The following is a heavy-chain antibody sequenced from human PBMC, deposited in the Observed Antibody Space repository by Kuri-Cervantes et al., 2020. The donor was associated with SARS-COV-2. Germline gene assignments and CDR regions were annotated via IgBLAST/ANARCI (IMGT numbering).Heavy chain of an antibody. CDR1: GYTLSELS. CDR2: YHPDDGET. V-gene: IGHV1-24*01. Sequence: ASVKVSCKVFGYTLSELSIHWVRQPPGQGLEWMGGYHPDDGETFYAQKFQGRVTMTEDTSTDTAYMELSSLGSEDTAVYYCVTDLTANNWDPDAFDAWGQGTMVTVSS. CDR3: VTDLTANNWDPDAFDA. D-gene: IGHD1-1*01. J-gene: IGHJ3*01.